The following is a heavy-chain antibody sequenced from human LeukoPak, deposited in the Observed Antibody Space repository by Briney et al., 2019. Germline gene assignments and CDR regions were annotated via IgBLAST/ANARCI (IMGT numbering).Heavy chain of an antibody. J-gene: IGHJ4*02. CDR3: AKDTEGSGWYGSYYFDY. CDR1: GFTFSSYG. D-gene: IGHD6-19*01. CDR2: IWYDGSNK. V-gene: IGHV3-33*06. Sequence: PGGSLRLSCAASGFTFSSYGMHWVRQAPGKGLEWVAVIWYDGSNKYYADSVKGRFTISRDNSKNTLYLQMNSLRAEDTAVYYCAKDTEGSGWYGSYYFDYWGQGTLVTVSS.